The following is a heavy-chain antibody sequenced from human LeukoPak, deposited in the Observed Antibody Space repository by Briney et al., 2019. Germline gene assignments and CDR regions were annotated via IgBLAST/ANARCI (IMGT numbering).Heavy chain of an antibody. V-gene: IGHV3-64D*06. D-gene: IGHD6-19*01. J-gene: IGHJ4*02. CDR2: IYSDGSRT. Sequence: GGSLRLSCAASGFTFSSFAMHWVRQAPGKGLEYLSAIYSDGSRTYYADSVKGRFTISRDNSKNTLYFEMSSLRVEDTAVYYCVKSPGSGWPVWGQGTLVTVSS. CDR3: VKSPGSGWPV. CDR1: GFTFSSFA.